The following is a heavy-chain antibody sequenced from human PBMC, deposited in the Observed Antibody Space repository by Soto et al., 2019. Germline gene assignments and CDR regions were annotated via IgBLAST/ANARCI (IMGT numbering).Heavy chain of an antibody. CDR3: ATAHSRAAAGRLRY. V-gene: IGHV1-18*01. CDR1: GYTFTSYG. D-gene: IGHD6-13*01. CDR2: ISAYNGNT. Sequence: ASVKVSCKASGYTFTSYGISWVRQAPGRGLEWMGWISAYNGNTNYAQKLQGRVTMTTDTSTSTAYMELRSLRSDDTAVYYCATAHSRAAAGRLRYWGQRTLVTVSS. J-gene: IGHJ4*02.